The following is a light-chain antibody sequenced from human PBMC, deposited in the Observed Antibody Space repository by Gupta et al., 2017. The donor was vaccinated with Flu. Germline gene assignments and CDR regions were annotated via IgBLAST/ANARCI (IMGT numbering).Light chain of an antibody. Sequence: QSALTQPPSASGSPGQSVRIFCTGASGNVGDYIYVSWYQQHPGKAPKLLIYEVSKRPSGVPDRFSGSKSGNTASLTVSGLQTEDEADYYCSSYAGASNWVFGGGTKLTVL. CDR3: SSYAGASNWV. CDR2: EVS. V-gene: IGLV2-8*01. CDR1: SGNVGDYIY. J-gene: IGLJ3*02.